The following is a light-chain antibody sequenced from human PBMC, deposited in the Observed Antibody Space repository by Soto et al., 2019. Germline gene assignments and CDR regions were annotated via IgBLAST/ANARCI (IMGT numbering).Light chain of an antibody. CDR1: PSVSSRY. Sequence: PGERVTLSCRASPSVSSRYLAWYQQKPGQAPRLLFYGASRRATGIPDRFSGGQSATDFTLTVSRLEPEDFAVYFCQHYGSSPYTFGQGTKLEIK. V-gene: IGKV3-20*01. CDR2: GAS. J-gene: IGKJ2*01. CDR3: QHYGSSPYT.